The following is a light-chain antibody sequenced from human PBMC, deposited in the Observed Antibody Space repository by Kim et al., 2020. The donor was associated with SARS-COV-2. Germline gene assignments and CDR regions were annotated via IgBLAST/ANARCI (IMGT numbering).Light chain of an antibody. Sequence: GDIVTLTCRASQGIGNSIAWYQQKPGKVPKLLIFAASTLQSGVPSRFSGSGSGTDFTLSISSLQPEDVATYYCQKYNSAPRTFGQGTKVDIK. J-gene: IGKJ1*01. CDR1: QGIGNS. CDR3: QKYNSAPRT. V-gene: IGKV1-27*01. CDR2: AAS.